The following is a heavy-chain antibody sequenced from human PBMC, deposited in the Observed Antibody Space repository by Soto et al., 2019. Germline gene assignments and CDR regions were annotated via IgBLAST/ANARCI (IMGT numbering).Heavy chain of an antibody. CDR3: AKEYSSGSQEQDYYYGMDV. Sequence: ETLSLTCAVSGGSISSGGYSWSWIRQPPGKGLEWVSSISAGGGKTYYADSVKGRFTISRDNSKNTLYLQMSSLRAEDTAVYYCAKEYSSGSQEQDYYYGMDVWGQGTTVTVSS. J-gene: IGHJ6*02. D-gene: IGHD6-19*01. CDR2: ISAGGGKT. CDR1: GGSISSGGYS. V-gene: IGHV3-23*01.